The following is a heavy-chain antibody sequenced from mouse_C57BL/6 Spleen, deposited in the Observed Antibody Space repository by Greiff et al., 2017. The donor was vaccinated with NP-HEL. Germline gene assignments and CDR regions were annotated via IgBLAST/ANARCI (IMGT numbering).Heavy chain of an antibody. D-gene: IGHD1-1*01. J-gene: IGHJ3*01. CDR2: INPNYGTT. CDR3: AREEGLITTVVAPFAY. V-gene: IGHV1-39*01. Sequence: VHVKQSGPELVKPGASVKISCKASGYSFTDYNMNWVKQSNGKSLEWIGVINPNYGTTSYNQKFKGKATLTVDQSSSTAYMQLNSLTSEDSAVYYCAREEGLITTVVAPFAYWGQGTLVTVSA. CDR1: GYSFTDYN.